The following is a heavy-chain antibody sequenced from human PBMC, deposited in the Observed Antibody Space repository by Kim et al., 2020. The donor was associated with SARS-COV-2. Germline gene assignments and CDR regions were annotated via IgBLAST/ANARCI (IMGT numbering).Heavy chain of an antibody. V-gene: IGHV4-59*13. CDR3: AGRDDYGDYPAAFDI. CDR1: GGSISSYY. J-gene: IGHJ3*02. Sequence: SETLSLTCTVSGGSISSYYWSWIRQPPGKGLEWIGYIYYSGSTNYNPSLKSRVTISVDTSKNQFSLKLSSVTAADTAVYYCAGRDDYGDYPAAFDIWGQGTMVTVSS. D-gene: IGHD4-17*01. CDR2: IYYSGST.